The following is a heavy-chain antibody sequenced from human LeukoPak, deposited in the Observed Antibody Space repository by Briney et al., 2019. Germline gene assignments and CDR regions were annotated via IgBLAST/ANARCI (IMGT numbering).Heavy chain of an antibody. J-gene: IGHJ3*02. Sequence: SQALSLTCAISGDSVSSNSAAWHWLRQSPSRGLEWLGRTYYRSKWYNDYAVSVKSRITINPDTSKNQFSLQLNSVTPEDTAVYYCARGMYSSSPADAFDIWGQGTMVTVSS. V-gene: IGHV6-1*01. CDR2: TYYRSKWYN. CDR1: GDSVSSNSAA. CDR3: ARGMYSSSPADAFDI. D-gene: IGHD6-6*01.